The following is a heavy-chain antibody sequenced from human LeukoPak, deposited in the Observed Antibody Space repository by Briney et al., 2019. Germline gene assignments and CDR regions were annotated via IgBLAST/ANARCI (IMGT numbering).Heavy chain of an antibody. Sequence: GGSLRLSCRASGFTFSSHAMTWVRQAPGKGLEWVSAISISGDTTYYADAVKGRFTISRDNSKNTVYLQMNSLRAEDTAVYYCANEIRPNDYWGQGTLVTVSS. CDR2: ISISGDTT. V-gene: IGHV3-23*01. CDR3: ANEIRPNDY. D-gene: IGHD4-17*01. CDR1: GFTFSSHA. J-gene: IGHJ4*02.